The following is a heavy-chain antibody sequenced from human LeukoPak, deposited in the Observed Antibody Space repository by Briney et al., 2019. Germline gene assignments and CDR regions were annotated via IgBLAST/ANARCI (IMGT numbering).Heavy chain of an antibody. V-gene: IGHV4-59*12. Sequence: PSETLSLTCTVSGGSISDYYWSWIRQPPGKGLEWIGYIYYSGTTHYNPALTSRVAISVDTSKRQFSLNLSSVTAADTAVYYCARDQGAYGSGSFPTPLSYYFDYWGQGTLVTVSS. J-gene: IGHJ4*02. D-gene: IGHD3-10*01. CDR2: IYYSGTT. CDR1: GGSISDYY. CDR3: ARDQGAYGSGSFPTPLSYYFDY.